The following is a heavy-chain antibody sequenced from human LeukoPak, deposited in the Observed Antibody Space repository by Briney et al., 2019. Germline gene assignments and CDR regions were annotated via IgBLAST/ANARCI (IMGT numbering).Heavy chain of an antibody. D-gene: IGHD5-18*01. V-gene: IGHV3-7*01. CDR2: IKQDGSEK. CDR3: ARDPGAYGYSYGYPLDY. CDR1: GFTFSSYW. J-gene: IGHJ4*02. Sequence: GGSLRLSCAASGFTFSSYWMSWVRQAPGKGLEWVANIKQDGSEKYYVDPVKGRFTISRDNAKNSLYLQMNSLRAEDTAVYYCARDPGAYGYSYGYPLDYWGQGTLVTVSS.